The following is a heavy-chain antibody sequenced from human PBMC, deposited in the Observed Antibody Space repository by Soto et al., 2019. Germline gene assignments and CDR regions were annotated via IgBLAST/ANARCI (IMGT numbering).Heavy chain of an antibody. CDR1: GYSFSSYG. V-gene: IGHV1-18*04. Sequence: ASVKVSCKASGYSFSSYGISWVRQAPGQGLEWMGWISAYNGNTNYVEKCQGRVAMTTDTSTSTAYMEVRSLRSDDTAVYYCARDPPITGSLRGTPLMAVWGQGTTVTVSS. CDR3: ARDPPITGSLRGTPLMAV. CDR2: ISAYNGNT. D-gene: IGHD1-20*01. J-gene: IGHJ6*02.